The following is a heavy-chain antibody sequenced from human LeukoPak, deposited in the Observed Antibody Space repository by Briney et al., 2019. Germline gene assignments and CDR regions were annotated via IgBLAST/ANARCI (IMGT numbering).Heavy chain of an antibody. CDR2: ISNNGGYT. J-gene: IGHJ6*02. CDR3: AKDLVGGSDV. Sequence: GGSLRLSCAASGFTFSSSAMSWVRQAPGKGLEWVSAISNNGGYTYYADSVQGRFTISRDNSKNTLYLQMNSLRAEDTALYYCAKDLVGGSDVWGQGTTVTVSS. V-gene: IGHV3-23*01. CDR1: GFTFSSSA. D-gene: IGHD2-15*01.